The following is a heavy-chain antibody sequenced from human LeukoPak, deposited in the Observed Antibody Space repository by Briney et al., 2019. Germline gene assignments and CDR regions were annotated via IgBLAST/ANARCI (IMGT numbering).Heavy chain of an antibody. CDR3: AKFHLMSWQQLGNYFDY. Sequence: GGSLRLSCAASGFTFSDYGMHWVRQAPGKGLEWVAFIRYDESYKYCADSVKGRFTISRDNSKNTLYLQMNSLRAEDTAVYYCAKFHLMSWQQLGNYFDYWGQGTLVTVSS. D-gene: IGHD6-13*01. CDR2: IRYDESYK. V-gene: IGHV3-30*02. CDR1: GFTFSDYG. J-gene: IGHJ4*02.